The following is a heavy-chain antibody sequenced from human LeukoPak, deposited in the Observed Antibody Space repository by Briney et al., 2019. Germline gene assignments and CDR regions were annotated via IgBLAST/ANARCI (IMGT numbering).Heavy chain of an antibody. CDR1: GFTFSSYW. V-gene: IGHV3-7*04. CDR3: ARGSGLWFGELLSGFDY. D-gene: IGHD3-10*01. J-gene: IGHJ4*02. Sequence: PGGSLRLSCAASGFTFSSYWMSWVRQAPGKGLEWVANIKQDGSEEYYVDSVKGRFTISRDNAKNSLNLQVNSLRAEDTAVYYCARGSGLWFGELLSGFDYWGQGTLVTVSS. CDR2: IKQDGSEE.